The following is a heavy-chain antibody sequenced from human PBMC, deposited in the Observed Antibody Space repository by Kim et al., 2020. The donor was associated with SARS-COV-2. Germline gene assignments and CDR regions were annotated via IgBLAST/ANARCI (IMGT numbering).Heavy chain of an antibody. CDR3: ARVGDYGQQTYYYYGMDV. CDR2: MNPNSGNT. CDR1: GYTFTSYD. Sequence: ASVKVSCKASGYTFTSYDINWVRQATGQGLEWMGWMNPNSGNTGYAQKFQGRATMTRNTSISTAYMELSSLRSEDTAVYYCARVGDYGQQTYYYYGMDVWGQGTTVTVSS. V-gene: IGHV1-8*01. J-gene: IGHJ6*02. D-gene: IGHD4-17*01.